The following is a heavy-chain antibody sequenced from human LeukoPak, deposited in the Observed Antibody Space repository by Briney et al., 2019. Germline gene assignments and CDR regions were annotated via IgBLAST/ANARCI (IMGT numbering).Heavy chain of an antibody. J-gene: IGHJ6*03. CDR1: GGSISSYY. V-gene: IGHV4-59*01. CDR2: IYYSGST. Sequence: SETLSLTCTVSGGSISSYYWSWIRQPPGKGLEWIGYIYYSGSTNYNPPLKSRVTISVDTYTNQFSLKLSSVTAADTAVYYCARTPYYYYMDVWGKGTTVTISS. CDR3: ARTPYYYYMDV.